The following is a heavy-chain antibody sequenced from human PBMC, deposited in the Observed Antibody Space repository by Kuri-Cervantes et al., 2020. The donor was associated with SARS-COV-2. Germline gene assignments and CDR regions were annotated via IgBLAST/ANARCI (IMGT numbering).Heavy chain of an antibody. J-gene: IGHJ4*02. CDR3: ARGVPVRGSIPVGAGTFDY. Sequence: GSLRLSCTLSGGSISGYYWSWIQQSAGKGLEFIGRVYSSGGTNYNPSLESRVTMSIDTAKNQVSLRLTSVTAADTAVYYCARGVPVRGSIPVGAGTFDYWGQGTLVTVSS. D-gene: IGHD3-16*01. CDR1: GGSISGYY. CDR2: VYSSGGT. V-gene: IGHV4-4*07.